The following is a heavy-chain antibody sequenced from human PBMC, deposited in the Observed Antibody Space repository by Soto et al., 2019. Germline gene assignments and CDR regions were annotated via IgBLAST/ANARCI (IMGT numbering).Heavy chain of an antibody. CDR2: ITGSGDRT. J-gene: IGHJ4*02. CDR1: GFTFSYCA. V-gene: IGHV3-23*01. D-gene: IGHD3-16*01. Sequence: EVQLLESGGGLVQPGGSLRLSCTASGFTFSYCAMTWVRQTPGKGLEWVATITGSGDRTSYSDSVGGRFTISRDNSNNSLYLQMNSLRAEDTALYYWAKSHHWWSLRRDYCGLGTLVTVSS. CDR3: AKSHHWWSLRRDY.